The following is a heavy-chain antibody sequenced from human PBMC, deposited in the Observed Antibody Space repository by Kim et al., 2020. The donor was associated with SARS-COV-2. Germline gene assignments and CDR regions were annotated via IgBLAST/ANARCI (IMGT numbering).Heavy chain of an antibody. V-gene: IGHV4-39*01. J-gene: IGHJ4*02. D-gene: IGHD5-12*01. CDR3: ARRGTYSGYDYNFDY. Sequence: PDVKSRVTIAVDTSKNQYSRKLSSVTAADTAVYCCARRGTYSGYDYNFDYWGQGTLVTVSS.